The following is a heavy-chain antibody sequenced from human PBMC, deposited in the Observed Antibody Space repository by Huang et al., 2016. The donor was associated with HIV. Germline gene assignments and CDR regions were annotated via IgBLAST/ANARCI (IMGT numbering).Heavy chain of an antibody. J-gene: IGHJ5*02. CDR1: GYTFTTYD. CDR2: MNPNSGNT. D-gene: IGHD2-8*01. V-gene: IGHV1-8*02. Sequence: QVQLVQSGAEVKKPGASVRVSCKASGYTFTTYDINWVRQASGQGREWMGWMNPNSGNTGYAQKCQGRVTMTRNTSISTAYMELSSLRSEDTAVYYCARMHCTKSSCSWGNWFDPWGQGTLVTVSS. CDR3: ARMHCTKSSCSWGNWFDP.